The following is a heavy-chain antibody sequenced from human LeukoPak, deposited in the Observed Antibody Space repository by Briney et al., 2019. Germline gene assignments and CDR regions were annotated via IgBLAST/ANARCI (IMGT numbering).Heavy chain of an antibody. CDR2: IYHSGST. CDR3: ARLVAWGSSSTDY. J-gene: IGHJ4*02. D-gene: IGHD7-27*01. CDR1: GGSISSSNW. Sequence: PSETLSLTCAVSGGSISSSNWWSWVRQPPGKGLEWIGEIYHSGSTNYNPSLKSRVTISVDKSKNQLSLKLSSVTAADTAVYYCARLVAWGSSSTDYWGQGTLVTVSS. V-gene: IGHV4-4*02.